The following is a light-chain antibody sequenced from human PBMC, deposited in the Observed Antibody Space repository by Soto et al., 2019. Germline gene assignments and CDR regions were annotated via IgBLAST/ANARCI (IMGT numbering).Light chain of an antibody. Sequence: QSALTQPRSVSGCPGQSVTISCTGTSNDVGGYNHVSWYQQHPGKAPKLMIYDVSKRPSGVPDRFSGSKSGSTASLTISGLQAEDEADYYCCSYAGRYTYVFGTGTKVTVL. CDR1: SNDVGGYNH. V-gene: IGLV2-11*01. CDR3: CSYAGRYTYV. J-gene: IGLJ1*01. CDR2: DVS.